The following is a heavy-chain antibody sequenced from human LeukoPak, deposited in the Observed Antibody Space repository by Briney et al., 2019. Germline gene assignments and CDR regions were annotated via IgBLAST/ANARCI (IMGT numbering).Heavy chain of an antibody. V-gene: IGHV3-23*01. CDR3: AKDPRGYSYGYRFYY. CDR1: GFTFSSYA. J-gene: IGHJ4*02. CDR2: ISGSGGST. Sequence: GGSLRLSCAASGFTFSSYAMSWVRQAPGKGLEWVSAISGSGGSTYYADSVKGRFTISRDNSKNTLYLQMNSLGAEDTAVYYCAKDPRGYSYGYRFYYWGQGTLVTVSS. D-gene: IGHD5-18*01.